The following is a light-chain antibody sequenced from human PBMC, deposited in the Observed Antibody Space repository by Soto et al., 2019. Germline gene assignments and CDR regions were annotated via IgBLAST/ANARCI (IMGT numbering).Light chain of an antibody. CDR1: QGVDIY. CDR2: GAS. Sequence: DILMTQSPSSLSASVGDRVTIFCRASQGVDIYLAWFQQKPGKAPKCLIYGASSLQSGAPSKFSGSGFGTDFTLTINSLQPEDFAAYYCLQYESYPYTFGQGTKFEI. J-gene: IGKJ2*01. V-gene: IGKV1-16*02. CDR3: LQYESYPYT.